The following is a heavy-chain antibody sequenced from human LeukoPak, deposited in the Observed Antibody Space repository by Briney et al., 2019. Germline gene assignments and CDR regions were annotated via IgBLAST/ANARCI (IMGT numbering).Heavy chain of an antibody. CDR3: ARPKTYDYVWGSSRSNWFDP. D-gene: IGHD3-16*02. Sequence: SETLSLTCAVYGGSFSGYYWSWIRQPPGKGLEWIGEINHSGSTNYNPSLKSRVTISVDTSKNQFSLKLSSVTAADTAVYYCARPKTYDYVWGSSRSNWFDPWGKGTLVTVSS. J-gene: IGHJ5*02. CDR1: GGSFSGYY. CDR2: INHSGST. V-gene: IGHV4-34*01.